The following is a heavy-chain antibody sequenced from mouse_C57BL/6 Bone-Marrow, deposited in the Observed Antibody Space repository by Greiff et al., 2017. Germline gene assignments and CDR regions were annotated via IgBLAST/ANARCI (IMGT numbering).Heavy chain of an antibody. V-gene: IGHV1-82*01. D-gene: IGHD2-1*01. J-gene: IGHJ3*01. Sequence: VQLQESGPELVKPGASVKISRKASGYAFSSSWMNWVKQRPGKGLEWIGRIYPGDGDTNYNGKFKGKATLTADKSSSTAYMQLSSLTSEDSAVYFCARWPWYFPADWGQGTLVTVSA. CDR3: ARWPWYFPAD. CDR2: IYPGDGDT. CDR1: GYAFSSSW.